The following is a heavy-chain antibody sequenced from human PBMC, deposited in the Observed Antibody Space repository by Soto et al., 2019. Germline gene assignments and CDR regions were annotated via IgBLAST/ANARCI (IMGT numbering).Heavy chain of an antibody. CDR1: GGPLSDYY. V-gene: IGHV4-59*08. CDR2: VYSSGST. D-gene: IGHD3-3*01. Sequence: SATLSLTCSVSGGPLSDYYWSWVRQPPRKGLEWIGYVYSSGSTNYNSSLESRATISVDSSTNQFSLKLSSVTAADTAIYYCARLKRITIYEVVSAEFYMDVWGKGTTVTVSS. J-gene: IGHJ6*03. CDR3: ARLKRITIYEVVSAEFYMDV.